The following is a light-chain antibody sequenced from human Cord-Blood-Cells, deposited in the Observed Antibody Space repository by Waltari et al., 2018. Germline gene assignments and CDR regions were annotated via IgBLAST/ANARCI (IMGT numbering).Light chain of an antibody. J-gene: IGLJ3*02. CDR2: EGS. CDR1: SRDVGSYEL. Sequence: QSALTQPASVSESPGQSSTISCTRTSRDVGSYELVSWYTQHPGKAPKLMNYEGSRRPAGVANRFAGSKTGSAASLTISVLHAEDEADYYCCSYAGSSTWVFGGGTKLTVL. V-gene: IGLV2-23*01. CDR3: CSYAGSSTWV.